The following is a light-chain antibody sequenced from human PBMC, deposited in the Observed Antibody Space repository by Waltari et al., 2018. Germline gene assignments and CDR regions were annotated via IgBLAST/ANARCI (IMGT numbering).Light chain of an antibody. J-gene: IGLJ1*01. Sequence: QSVLTRPPSASGTPGQRLTISCSGRTFNIGINLLNLYQPLPGTAPKLLIYFEDQRPSGVPDRFSGSKSGTSASLVIRGLQSDDEGIYYCAAWDDRLNGYVFGPGTKVTVL. CDR2: FED. V-gene: IGLV1-44*01. CDR1: TFNIGINL. CDR3: AAWDDRLNGYV.